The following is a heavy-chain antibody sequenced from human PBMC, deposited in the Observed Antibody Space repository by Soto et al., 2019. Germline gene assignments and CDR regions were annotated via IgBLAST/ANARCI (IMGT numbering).Heavy chain of an antibody. CDR2: IYYSGRS. V-gene: IGHV4-39*01. CDR1: GGSITSSSYY. Sequence: SETLSLTCTVSGGSITSSSYYWGWIRQPPGKGLEWIGGIYYSGRSYYNPSLKSRVTMSVDTSKNQFSLTLNSVTAADAAVYYCARQRATVVTQAYFDHWGQGTLVTSPQ. J-gene: IGHJ4*02. D-gene: IGHD4-17*01. CDR3: ARQRATVVTQAYFDH.